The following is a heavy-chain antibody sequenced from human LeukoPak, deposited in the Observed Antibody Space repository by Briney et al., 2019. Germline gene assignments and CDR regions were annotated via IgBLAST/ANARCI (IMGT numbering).Heavy chain of an antibody. CDR3: ARESRDGYNYRGNAFDI. V-gene: IGHV3-23*01. J-gene: IGHJ3*02. D-gene: IGHD5-24*01. CDR2: ISGSGGST. Sequence: GGSLRLSCAASGFTFSSYAMSWVRQAPGKGLEWVSAISGSGGSTYYADSVKGRFTISRDNSKNTLYLQMNSLRAEDTAVYYCARESRDGYNYRGNAFDIWGQGTMVTVSS. CDR1: GFTFSSYA.